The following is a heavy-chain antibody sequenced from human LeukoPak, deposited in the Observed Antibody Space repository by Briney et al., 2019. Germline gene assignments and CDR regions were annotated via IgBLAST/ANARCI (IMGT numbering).Heavy chain of an antibody. CDR3: ASVRGYDILTGYYTASFDY. D-gene: IGHD3-9*01. V-gene: IGHV4-59*01. Sequence: SETLSLTCTVSGGSIRGYYWSWIRQPPGKGLEWIGYIYYTESTNYNPSLKSRVTISVDTSKNQFSLKLSSVTAADTAVYYCASVRGYDILTGYYTASFDYWGQGTLVTVSS. CDR1: GGSIRGYY. J-gene: IGHJ4*02. CDR2: IYYTEST.